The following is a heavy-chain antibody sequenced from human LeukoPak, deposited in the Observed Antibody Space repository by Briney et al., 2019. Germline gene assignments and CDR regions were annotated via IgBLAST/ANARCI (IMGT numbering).Heavy chain of an antibody. V-gene: IGHV3-48*01. CDR2: ISSSSSTI. D-gene: IGHD3-22*01. CDR3: ARGSTYYDSSGQVPFDY. J-gene: IGHJ4*02. Sequence: GGSLRLSCAASGFTFSSYAMSWVRQAPGKGLEWVSYISSSSSTIYYADSVKGRFTISRDNAKNSLYLQMNSLRAEDTAVYYCARGSTYYDSSGQVPFDYWGQGTLVTVSS. CDR1: GFTFSSYA.